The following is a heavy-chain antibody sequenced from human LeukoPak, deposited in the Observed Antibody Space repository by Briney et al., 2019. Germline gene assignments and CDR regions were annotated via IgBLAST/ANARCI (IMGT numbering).Heavy chain of an antibody. J-gene: IGHJ5*02. CDR3: ARGSYDILTGYTA. CDR1: GGSISSGGYY. Sequence: PSETLSLTCTVSGGSISSGGYYWSWIRQHPGKGLEWIGYIYYSGSTYYNPSLKSRVTISVDTSKNQFSLKLSSVTAADTAVYYCARGSYDILTGYTAWGQGTLVTVSS. D-gene: IGHD3-9*01. CDR2: IYYSGST. V-gene: IGHV4-31*03.